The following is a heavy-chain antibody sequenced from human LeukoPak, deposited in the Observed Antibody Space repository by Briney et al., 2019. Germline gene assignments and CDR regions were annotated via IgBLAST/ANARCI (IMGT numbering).Heavy chain of an antibody. J-gene: IGHJ4*02. CDR3: TRVTTNGYFEY. Sequence: GGSLRLSCAASGFTFGNYWMAWVRQAPGKGLEWVASIKFDESEKHYVVSVKGRFTISRDTAKNSLYLQMNSLGAEDTAVYFCTRVTTNGYFEYWGQGTLVTVSS. CDR1: GFTFGNYW. V-gene: IGHV3-7*04. D-gene: IGHD1-1*01. CDR2: IKFDESEK.